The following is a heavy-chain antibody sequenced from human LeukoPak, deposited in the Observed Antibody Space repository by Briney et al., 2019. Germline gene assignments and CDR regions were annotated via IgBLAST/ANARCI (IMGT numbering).Heavy chain of an antibody. J-gene: IGHJ3*02. V-gene: IGHV3-23*01. CDR3: ARDRNERSYDSSGYHFASGDAFDI. Sequence: QPGGSLRLSCAPPGFAFENFAMRWFPRPPGKGWNWVSALVGGAGKHYYADSVKGRFTVSRDNSKNTLYLQLNSLRAEDTAKYYCARDRNERSYDSSGYHFASGDAFDIWGQGTMVSVSS. CDR1: GFAFENFA. D-gene: IGHD3-22*01. CDR2: LVGGAGKH.